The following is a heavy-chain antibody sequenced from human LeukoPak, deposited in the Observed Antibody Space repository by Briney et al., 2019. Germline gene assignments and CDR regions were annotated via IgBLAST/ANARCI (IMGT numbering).Heavy chain of an antibody. CDR1: GFTFSTYG. CDR3: AKGRGSSWVLVSFDN. CDR2: IWYDGSKT. V-gene: IGHV3-33*06. Sequence: GGSLRLSCATSGFTFSTYGMHWVRQAPGKGLEWVALIWYDGSKTNYADSVKGRFTISRDNSMNTLYLQMNSLRAEDTAVYYCAKGRGSSWVLVSFDNWGQGTLVTVSS. J-gene: IGHJ4*02. D-gene: IGHD6-13*01.